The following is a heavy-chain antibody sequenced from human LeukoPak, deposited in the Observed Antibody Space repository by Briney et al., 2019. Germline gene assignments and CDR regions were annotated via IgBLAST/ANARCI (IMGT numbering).Heavy chain of an antibody. Sequence: GGSLRLSCAASGFIFYDYAMTWVRQAPGKGLEWVSSISGSGDDTYYAESVKGRFTIFRDNSKKTVYLQMDRLTIEDTAVYYCAIVSFVVVTAARQDLDCWGQGTLVTVSS. D-gene: IGHD2-2*01. V-gene: IGHV3-23*01. CDR1: GFIFYDYA. CDR3: AIVSFVVVTAARQDLDC. J-gene: IGHJ4*02. CDR2: ISGSGDDT.